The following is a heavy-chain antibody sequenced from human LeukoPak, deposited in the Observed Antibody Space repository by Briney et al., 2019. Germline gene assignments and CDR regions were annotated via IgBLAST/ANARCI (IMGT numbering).Heavy chain of an antibody. V-gene: IGHV3-7*01. CDR2: IKQDGSEK. CDR1: GFTFSGYW. J-gene: IGHJ4*02. CDR3: ARFTRGFGGY. D-gene: IGHD3-10*01. Sequence: GGSLRLSCAASGFTFSGYWMSWVRQAPGKGLEWVANIKQDGSEKYYVDSVKGRFTISRDNAKNSLYLQMNSLRAEDTAVYYCARFTRGFGGYWGQGTLVTVSS.